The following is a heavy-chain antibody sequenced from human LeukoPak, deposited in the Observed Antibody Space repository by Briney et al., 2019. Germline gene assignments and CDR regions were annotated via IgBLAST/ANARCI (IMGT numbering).Heavy chain of an antibody. CDR3: ARGRDYGGTGYYYYGMDV. CDR2: IYPGDFDT. Sequence: GESLKISCKGSGYSFTSYWIGWVRQTPGKGLEWMGIIYPGDFDTRYSPSFQGQVTISADKSISTAYLQWSSLKASDTAMYYCARGRDYGGTGYYYYGMDVWGQGTTVTVSS. D-gene: IGHD4-23*01. V-gene: IGHV5-51*01. CDR1: GYSFTSYW. J-gene: IGHJ6*02.